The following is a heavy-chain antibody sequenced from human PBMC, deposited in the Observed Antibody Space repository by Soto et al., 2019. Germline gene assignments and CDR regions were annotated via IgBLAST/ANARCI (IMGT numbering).Heavy chain of an antibody. V-gene: IGHV3-48*01. CDR1: GFTFSTYS. D-gene: IGHD1-7*01. CDR3: ARILRWNSHFDY. Sequence: EVQLVESGGGLVQPGGSLRLSCAASGFTFSTYSLTWVRQAPGKGLEWVSYISGRSSAIYYADSVKGRFTISRDNAKNSLYLQMSSLRVEDTAIYYCARILRWNSHFDYWGQGSLVTVSS. CDR2: ISGRSSAI. J-gene: IGHJ4*02.